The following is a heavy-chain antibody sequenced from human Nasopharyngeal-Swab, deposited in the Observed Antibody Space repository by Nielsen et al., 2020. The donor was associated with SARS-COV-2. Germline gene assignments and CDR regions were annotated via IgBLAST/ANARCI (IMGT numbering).Heavy chain of an antibody. CDR1: GGSFSGYY. CDR3: ASRGYSGYDFDY. CDR2: INHSGST. J-gene: IGHJ4*02. Sequence: SQTLSLTCAVYGGSFSGYYWSWIRQPPGKGPEWIGEINHSGSTNYNPSLKSRVTISVDTSKNQFSLKLSSVTAADTAVYYCASRGYSGYDFDYWGQGTLVTVSS. V-gene: IGHV4-34*01. D-gene: IGHD5-12*01.